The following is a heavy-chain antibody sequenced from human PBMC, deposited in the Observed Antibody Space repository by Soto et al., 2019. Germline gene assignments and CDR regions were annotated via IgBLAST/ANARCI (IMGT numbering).Heavy chain of an antibody. CDR1: GYTFTGYA. D-gene: IGHD6-19*01. Sequence: QVQLVQSGAEEKKPGASVKVSCKASGYTFTGYAMHWVRQAPGQRLEWMGWINAGNGNTKYSQKFQGRVTITRDTSASKAYMELRSLRSEDTAVYYCARAVAVPADFDYWGQGTLVTVSS. J-gene: IGHJ4*02. V-gene: IGHV1-3*05. CDR3: ARAVAVPADFDY. CDR2: INAGNGNT.